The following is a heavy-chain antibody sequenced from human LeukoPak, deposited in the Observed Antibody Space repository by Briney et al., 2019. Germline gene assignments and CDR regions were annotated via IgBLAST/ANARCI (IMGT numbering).Heavy chain of an antibody. Sequence: TSETLSLTCTVSGGSIKSFYWSWIRQPAGKGQERVGRVFSRGTTNYNPSLKSRVTVSLDTSKNQFSLKLSSVTAADTAVYYCARGRYDNLTGHLARLDVWGQGTTVIVSS. J-gene: IGHJ6*02. CDR3: ARGRYDNLTGHLARLDV. V-gene: IGHV4-4*07. D-gene: IGHD3-9*01. CDR1: GGSIKSFY. CDR2: VFSRGTT.